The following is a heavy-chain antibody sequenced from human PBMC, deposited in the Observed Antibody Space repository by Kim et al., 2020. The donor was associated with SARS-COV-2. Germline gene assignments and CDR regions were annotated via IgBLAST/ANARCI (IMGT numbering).Heavy chain of an antibody. Sequence: AVKGRFTISRDNAKNSLYRQMNSLRAEDTAVYYCARESRTIVGVVTIDYWGQGTLVTVSS. CDR3: ARESRTIVGVVTIDY. V-gene: IGHV3-21*01. J-gene: IGHJ4*02. D-gene: IGHD3-3*01.